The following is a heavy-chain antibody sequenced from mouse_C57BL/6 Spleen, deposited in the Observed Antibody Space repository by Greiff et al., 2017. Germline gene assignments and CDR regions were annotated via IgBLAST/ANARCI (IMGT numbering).Heavy chain of an antibody. J-gene: IGHJ1*03. CDR3: ARLTTVDWYFDF. V-gene: IGHV1-63*01. CDR2: IYPGGGYT. CDR1: GYTFTNYW. Sequence: VQGVESGAELVRPGTSVKMSCKASGYTFTNYWIGWAKQRPGHGLEWIGDIYPGGGYTNYNEKLKGKATLTADNYSSTAYMQFSSLTSEDSAIYYCARLTTVDWYFDFWGTGTTVTVSS. D-gene: IGHD1-1*01.